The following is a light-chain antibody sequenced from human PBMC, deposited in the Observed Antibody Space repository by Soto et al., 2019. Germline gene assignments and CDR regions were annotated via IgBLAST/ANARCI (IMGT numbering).Light chain of an antibody. CDR1: QGISTY. V-gene: IGKV1-39*01. Sequence: IQMSQSPYSLYANVGARVPLTCRASQGISTYLNWYQQKPGKAPKLLIYAASSLQSGVPSRFSGSGSETDFTLTISSLQPEDFATYSCQHSTTWTFGQGTKVDIK. CDR3: QHSTTWT. CDR2: AAS. J-gene: IGKJ1*01.